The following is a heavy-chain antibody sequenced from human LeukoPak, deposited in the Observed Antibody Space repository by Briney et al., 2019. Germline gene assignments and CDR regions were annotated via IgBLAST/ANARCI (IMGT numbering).Heavy chain of an antibody. CDR2: IWYDASNK. CDR1: RFTFNAYG. Sequence: RSPCPSRAPSRFTFNAYGTHWVRQAPRKGLEWVALIWYDASNKYYTDSVKGRFTISRDTSTNILYLQMNSLRAEQTAVYCCAMNPSYGGHCYYGMDVWGDGSTLGVPS. V-gene: IGHV3-33*01. D-gene: IGHD4-17*01. CDR3: AMNPSYGGHCYYGMDV. J-gene: IGHJ6*04.